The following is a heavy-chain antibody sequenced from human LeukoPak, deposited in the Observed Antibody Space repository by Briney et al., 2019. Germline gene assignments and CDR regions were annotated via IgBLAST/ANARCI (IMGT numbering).Heavy chain of an antibody. Sequence: GGSLRLSCAASGFTFTSYWMTRVRLAPGKGLEWVANIKQDGSEKYYVDSVKGRFTISRDNAKNSLYLQMNSLRAEDTAVYYCARGIGSDYWGQGTLVTVSS. CDR3: ARGIGSDY. V-gene: IGHV3-7*01. CDR2: IKQDGSEK. J-gene: IGHJ4*02. CDR1: GFTFTSYW. D-gene: IGHD1-26*01.